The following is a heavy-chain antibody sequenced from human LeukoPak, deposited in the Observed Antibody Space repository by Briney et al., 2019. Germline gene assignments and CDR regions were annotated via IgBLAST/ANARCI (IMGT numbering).Heavy chain of an antibody. D-gene: IGHD3-3*01. CDR1: GFTFDDYA. CDR3: AKGDFWSGYLRGFDY. V-gene: IGHV3-9*01. J-gene: IGHJ4*02. CDR2: ISWNSGSI. Sequence: GRSLRLSCAASGFTFDDYAMHWVRHAPGKGLEWVSGISWNSGSIGYADSVKGRFTISRDNAKNSLYLQMNSLRAEDTALYYCAKGDFWSGYLRGFDYWGQGTLVTVSS.